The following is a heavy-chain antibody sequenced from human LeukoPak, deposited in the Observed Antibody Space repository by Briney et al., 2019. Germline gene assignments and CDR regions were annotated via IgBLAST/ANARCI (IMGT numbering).Heavy chain of an antibody. V-gene: IGHV3-11*01. D-gene: IGHD1-26*01. CDR2: ISSSGSTI. Sequence: GGSLRLSCAASGFTFSDYYMSWVRQAPGKGLEWVAYISSSGSTIYYADSVKGRFTISRDNAKNSLYLQMNSLRAEDTAVYYGARDPYSGSYGNSYYYYMAVWGKGTTVTISS. CDR1: GFTFSDYY. J-gene: IGHJ6*03. CDR3: ARDPYSGSYGNSYYYYMAV.